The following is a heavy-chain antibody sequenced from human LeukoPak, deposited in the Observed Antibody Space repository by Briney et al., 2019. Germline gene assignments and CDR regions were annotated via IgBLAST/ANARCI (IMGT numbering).Heavy chain of an antibody. D-gene: IGHD6-13*01. V-gene: IGHV3-30*18. CDR3: AKAADHRAAAGTPFDY. CDR2: ISYDGSNK. Sequence: GGSLRLSCAASGFTFSSYGMHWVRQAPGKGLEWVAVISYDGSNKYYADSVKGRFTISRDNSKNTLCLQMNSLRAEDTAVYYCAKAADHRAAAGTPFDYWGQGTLVTVSS. J-gene: IGHJ4*02. CDR1: GFTFSSYG.